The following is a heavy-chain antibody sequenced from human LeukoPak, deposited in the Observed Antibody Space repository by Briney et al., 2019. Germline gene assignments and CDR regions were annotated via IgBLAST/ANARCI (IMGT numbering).Heavy chain of an antibody. Sequence: SQTLSLTCTVSGGSISSGGYYWSWIRQHPGKGLEWIGYIYYSGSTYYNPSLKSRVTILVDTSKNQFSLKLSSGTAADTAVYYCARAHNPGYCDYWRRGTGVTVSS. V-gene: IGHV4-31*03. CDR1: GGSISSGGYY. CDR3: ARAHNPGYCDY. J-gene: IGHJ4*02. D-gene: IGHD2-21*01. CDR2: IYYSGST.